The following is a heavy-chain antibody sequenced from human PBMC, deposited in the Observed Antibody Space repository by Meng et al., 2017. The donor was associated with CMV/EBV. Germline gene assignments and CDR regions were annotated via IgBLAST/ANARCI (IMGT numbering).Heavy chain of an antibody. CDR2: IYYSGST. D-gene: IGHD5-18*01. CDR3: ARDRGIQLWFETVYYFDY. Sequence: GSLRLSCTVSGGSISSSSYYWGWIRQPPGKGLEWIGSIYYSGSTYYNPSLKSRVTISVDTSKNQFSLKLSSVTAEDTAVYYCARDRGIQLWFETVYYFDYWGQGTLVTVSS. J-gene: IGHJ4*02. V-gene: IGHV4-39*07. CDR1: GGSISSSSYY.